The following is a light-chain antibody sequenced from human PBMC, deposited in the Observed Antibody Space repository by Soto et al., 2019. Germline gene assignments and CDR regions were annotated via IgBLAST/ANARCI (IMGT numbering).Light chain of an antibody. Sequence: EIVMTQSPVTLSVSPGERATLSCRASQSVSSKLAWYQQKPGQAPRLLIYGASTRATGIPARFXGSGXGTXXXXXXXXLQSEDFAVYYCQQYNNWPQTFGQGTKLEIK. CDR3: QQYNNWPQT. CDR2: GAS. CDR1: QSVSSK. J-gene: IGKJ2*01. V-gene: IGKV3-15*01.